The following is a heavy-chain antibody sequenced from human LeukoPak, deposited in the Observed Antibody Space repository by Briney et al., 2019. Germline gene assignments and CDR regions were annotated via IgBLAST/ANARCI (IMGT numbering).Heavy chain of an antibody. V-gene: IGHV3-30*04. CDR2: ISYDGSNK. J-gene: IGHJ5*02. CDR1: GFTLSSYA. D-gene: IGHD4-17*01. Sequence: GGSLRLSCAASGFTLSSYAMHWVRQAPGKGLEWVAVISYDGSNKYYADSVKGRFTISRDNSKNTLYLQMNSLRAEDTAVYYCARENYGDYYPNWFDPWGQGTLVTVSS. CDR3: ARENYGDYYPNWFDP.